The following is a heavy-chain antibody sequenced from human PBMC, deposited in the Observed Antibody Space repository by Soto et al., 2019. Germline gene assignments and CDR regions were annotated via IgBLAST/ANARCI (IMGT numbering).Heavy chain of an antibody. D-gene: IGHD2-2*01. J-gene: IGHJ4*02. CDR1: GFTFSSYT. CDR3: VRAPGYCNNTSCFYHFDY. V-gene: IGHV3-23*01. Sequence: PGGSLRLSCAASGFTFSSYTMSWVRQAPGKGLEWVSTISGSGSSTYSADSVKGRFTISRDNSKNTLYLQMNSLRTEDTAFYYCVRAPGYCNNTSCFYHFDYWGQGTLVTVSS. CDR2: ISGSGSST.